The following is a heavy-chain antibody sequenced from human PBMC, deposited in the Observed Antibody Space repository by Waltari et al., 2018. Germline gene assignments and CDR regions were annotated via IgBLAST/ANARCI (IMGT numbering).Heavy chain of an antibody. Sequence: QVQLQESGPGLGKPSETLSLTCPFSGGTISSYYWSWIRQPPGKGLEWFVYIYYSGSTNYNPSLKSRVTISVDTSKNQFSLKLSSVTAADTAVYYCAREGSGSYNYWGQGTLVTVSS. D-gene: IGHD1-26*01. CDR2: IYYSGST. J-gene: IGHJ4*02. V-gene: IGHV4-59*01. CDR1: GGTISSYY. CDR3: AREGSGSYNY.